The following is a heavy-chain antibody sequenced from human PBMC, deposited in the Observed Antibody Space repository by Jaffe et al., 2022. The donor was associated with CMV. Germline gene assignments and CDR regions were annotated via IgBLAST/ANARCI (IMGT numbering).Heavy chain of an antibody. D-gene: IGHD2-15*01. CDR2: MYSSGST. J-gene: IGHJ6*03. CDR3: AREGAHSALKGTGYSYYYMDV. CDR1: GDSISGRARY. V-gene: IGHV4-61*08. Sequence: QVQLQESGPGLVKPSETLSLTCSVSGDSISGRARYWSWVRQPPGKGLEWIGYMYSSGSTNYNPALKSRVTISIDTSKNQFSLKLSSVTAADTAVYYCAREGAHSALKGTGYSYYYMDVWGKGTTVTVSS.